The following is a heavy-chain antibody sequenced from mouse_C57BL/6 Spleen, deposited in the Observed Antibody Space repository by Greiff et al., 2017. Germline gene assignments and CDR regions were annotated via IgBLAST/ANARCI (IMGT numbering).Heavy chain of an antibody. Sequence: QVQLQQHGAELVMPGASVKLSCKASGYTFTRYWMHWVKQRPGQGLEWIGEIDPSDSYTNYNQKFKGKSTLTVDKSSSTAYMQLSSLTSEDSAVYYCARSRRRYFDVWGTGTTVTVSS. J-gene: IGHJ1*03. CDR3: ARSRRRYFDV. CDR1: GYTFTRYW. V-gene: IGHV1-69*01. CDR2: IDPSDSYT.